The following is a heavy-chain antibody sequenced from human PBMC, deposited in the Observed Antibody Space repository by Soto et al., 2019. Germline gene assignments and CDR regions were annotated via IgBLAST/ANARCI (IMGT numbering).Heavy chain of an antibody. CDR1: GFTFRNYD. Sequence: EVQLVESGGGLVQPGGPLRLSCEASGFTFRNYDMHWVRQGTGKGLEWVSGISAAGDPDYADSVEGRFTISRETAQNSFFLQMNSLRVGDTAVYYCARTDRDFYGLDVWGQGTTVIVSS. J-gene: IGHJ6*02. CDR2: ISAAGDP. V-gene: IGHV3-13*05. CDR3: ARTDRDFYGLDV.